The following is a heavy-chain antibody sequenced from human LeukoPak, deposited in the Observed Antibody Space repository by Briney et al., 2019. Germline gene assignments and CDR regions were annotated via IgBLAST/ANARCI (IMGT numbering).Heavy chain of an antibody. CDR2: IYPGDSCT. J-gene: IGHJ6*02. D-gene: IGHD1-1*01. Sequence: GASMKISCKASGSIFTDYRIGGVRPLPGKGLEGMGIIYPGDSCTRYSPSFQGQVTISADKSNNTAHLQLSSLKASDTAMYYCARGAAGTTPDYYYFVLDVWGQGTTVRVSS. CDR1: GSIFTDYR. CDR3: ARGAAGTTPDYYYFVLDV. V-gene: IGHV5-51*01.